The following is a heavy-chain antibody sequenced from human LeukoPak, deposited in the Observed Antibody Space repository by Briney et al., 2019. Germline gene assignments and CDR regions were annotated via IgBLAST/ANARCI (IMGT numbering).Heavy chain of an antibody. CDR3: ARDRRSSSWYYFDY. CDR2: ISSSSSYI. D-gene: IGHD6-13*01. CDR1: GFTFSSYS. V-gene: IGHV3-21*01. Sequence: PGGSLRLSCAASGFTFSSYSMNWVRQAPGKGLEWVPSISSSSSYIYYADSVKGRFTISRDNAKNSLYLQMNSLRAEDTAVYYCARDRRSSSWYYFDYWGQGTLVTVSS. J-gene: IGHJ4*02.